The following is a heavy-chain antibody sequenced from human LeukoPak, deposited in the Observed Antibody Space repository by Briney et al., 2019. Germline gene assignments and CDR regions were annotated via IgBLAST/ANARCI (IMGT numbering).Heavy chain of an antibody. CDR3: ARDRVGSSTSCYAY. V-gene: IGHV3-11*01. Sequence: GGSLRLSCAASGFSFSDHYMSWIRQAPGKGLEWVSYMSSSDNPIYYADSVKGRFTISRDNAKNSLYLQMNNLRAEDTAVYYCARDRVGSSTSCYAYWGQGTLVTVYS. CDR1: GFSFSDHY. CDR2: MSSSDNPI. J-gene: IGHJ4*02. D-gene: IGHD2-2*01.